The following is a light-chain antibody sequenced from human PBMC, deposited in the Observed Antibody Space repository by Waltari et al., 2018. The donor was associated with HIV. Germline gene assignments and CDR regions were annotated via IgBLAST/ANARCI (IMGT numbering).Light chain of an antibody. CDR2: DNN. CDR3: ATWDDALSAGV. CDR1: SSNIGNNY. J-gene: IGLJ2*01. V-gene: IGLV1-51*01. Sequence: QSVLTQPPSVSAAPGQKVTISCSGGSSNIGNNYVSWYQQLPGTAPKLLIYDNNGRPSGMPDRFAGSKSGTSATLGITGLQTGDEADYYCATWDDALSAGVFGGGTRLTVL.